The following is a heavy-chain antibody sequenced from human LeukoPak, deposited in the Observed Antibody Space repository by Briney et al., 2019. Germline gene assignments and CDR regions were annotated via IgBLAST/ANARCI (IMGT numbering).Heavy chain of an antibody. CDR2: IYYSGST. CDR1: GGSISRSRDY. J-gene: IGHJ4*02. D-gene: IGHD6-19*01. V-gene: IGHV4-39*01. CDR3: ATSGWYLLPGVY. Sequence: SETLSLTCTVSGGSISRSRDYWGWIRQPPGKGLEWIGSIYYSGSTYYNPSLESRVTISVDTSKNQFSLKLSSVTAADTAVYYCATSGWYLLPGVYWGQGTLVTVSS.